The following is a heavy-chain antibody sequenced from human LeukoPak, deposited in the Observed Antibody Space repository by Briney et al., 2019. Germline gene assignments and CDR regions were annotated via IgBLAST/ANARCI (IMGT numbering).Heavy chain of an antibody. CDR3: ARDSRDYGGYFDY. CDR1: GFTFXXXX. J-gene: IGHJ4*02. V-gene: IGHV3-11*05. Sequence: PGGSLRLSCXASGFTFXXXXXXXIRQAXGXXXXXXSYISSXSXXTNXXXXXXXXXXXSRDNAKNSLYLQMNSLRAEDTAVYYCARDSRDYGGYFDYWGQGTLVTVSS. CDR2: ISSXSXXT. D-gene: IGHD4-23*01.